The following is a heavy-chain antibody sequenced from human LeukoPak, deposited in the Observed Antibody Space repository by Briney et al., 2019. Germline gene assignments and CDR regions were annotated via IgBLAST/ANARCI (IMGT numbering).Heavy chain of an antibody. J-gene: IGHJ3*02. CDR3: ARDTREDALTRITMIVVGMDAFDI. V-gene: IGHV3-21*01. D-gene: IGHD3-22*01. CDR1: GFTFSSYS. CDR2: ISSSSSYI. Sequence: GGSLRLSCAASGFTFSSYSMNWVRQAPGKGLEWVSSISSSSSYIYYADSVKGRFAISRDNAKNSLYLQMNSLRAEDTAVYYCARDTREDALTRITMIVVGMDAFDIWGQGTMVTVSS.